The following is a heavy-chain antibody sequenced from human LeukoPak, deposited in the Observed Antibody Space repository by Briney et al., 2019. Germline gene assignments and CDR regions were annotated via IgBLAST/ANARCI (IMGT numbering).Heavy chain of an antibody. CDR2: MNPNSGNT. Sequence: ASVKVSCKASGYTFTSYDINWVRQATGQGLEWMGWMNPNSGNTGYAQKFQDRVTMTRNTSISTAYMELSSLRSDDTAVYYCARGHHNSNWDLFDYWGQGTLVTVFS. CDR3: ARGHHNSNWDLFDY. CDR1: GYTFTSYD. V-gene: IGHV1-8*01. J-gene: IGHJ4*02. D-gene: IGHD6-13*01.